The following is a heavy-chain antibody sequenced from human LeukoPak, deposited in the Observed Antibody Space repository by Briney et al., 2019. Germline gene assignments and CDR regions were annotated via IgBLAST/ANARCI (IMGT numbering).Heavy chain of an antibody. V-gene: IGHV3-74*01. CDR3: ARRAYSSSSPPFDY. CDR2: INSDGSST. D-gene: IGHD6-6*01. Sequence: GGSLRLSCAASGFTFSSYWMHWVRQAPGKGLVWVSHINSDGSSTTYANSVKGRSTISRDNAKNTLYLQMNSLRAEDTAVYYCARRAYSSSSPPFDYWGQGTLVTVSS. CDR1: GFTFSSYW. J-gene: IGHJ4*02.